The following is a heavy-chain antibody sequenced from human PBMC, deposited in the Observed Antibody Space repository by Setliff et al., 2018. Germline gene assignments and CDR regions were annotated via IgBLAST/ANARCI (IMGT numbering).Heavy chain of an antibody. Sequence: SETLSLTCAVSGYSISSGYYWSWTRQPAGKGLEWIGRIYTSGSTNYNPSLESRVTMSVDTSKNQFSLKLSSVTAADTAVYYCARVSTVTTWPYYYYMDVWGKGTTVTVS. CDR1: GYSISSGYY. J-gene: IGHJ6*03. V-gene: IGHV4-4*07. CDR3: ARVSTVTTWPYYYYMDV. CDR2: IYTSGST. D-gene: IGHD4-4*01.